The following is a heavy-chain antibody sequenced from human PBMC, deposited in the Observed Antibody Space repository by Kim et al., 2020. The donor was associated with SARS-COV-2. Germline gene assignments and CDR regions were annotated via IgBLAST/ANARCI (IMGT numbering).Heavy chain of an antibody. CDR1: GFTFSSYA. CDR3: AKGHYDSSGYPGVYFDY. CDR2: ISGSGGST. V-gene: IGHV3-23*01. Sequence: GGSLRLSCAASGFTFSSYAMSWVRQAPGKGLEWVSAISGSGGSTYYADSVKGRFTISRDNSKNTLYLQMNSLRAEDTAVYYCAKGHYDSSGYPGVYFDYWGQGTLVTVSS. D-gene: IGHD3-22*01. J-gene: IGHJ4*02.